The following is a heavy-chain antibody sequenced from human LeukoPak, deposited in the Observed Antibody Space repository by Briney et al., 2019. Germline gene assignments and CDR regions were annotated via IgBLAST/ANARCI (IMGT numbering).Heavy chain of an antibody. CDR1: GGSVSSGSYY. Sequence: SETLSLTCTVSGGSVSSGSYYWSWIRQPPGKGLEWIGYIYYSGSTNYNPSLKSRVTISVDTSKNQFSLKLSSVTAADTAVYYCAREQRASGDFDYWGQGTPVTVSS. V-gene: IGHV4-61*01. CDR3: AREQRASGDFDY. J-gene: IGHJ4*02. D-gene: IGHD1-26*01. CDR2: IYYSGST.